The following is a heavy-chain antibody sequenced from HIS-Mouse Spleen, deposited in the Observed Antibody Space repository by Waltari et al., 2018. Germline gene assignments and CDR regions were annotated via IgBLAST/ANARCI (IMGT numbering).Heavy chain of an antibody. D-gene: IGHD1-26*01. CDR1: GFTFRSFS. V-gene: IGHV3-48*01. J-gene: IGHJ4*02. Sequence: EVQLVESGGGLVQPGGSLRLSGAASGFTFRSFSMTWVRQAPGKGLEGVSYISSSSSTIYYADSVKGRFTISRDNAKNSLYLQMNSLRAEDTAVYYCARGPYIVGATTGIDYWGQGTLVTVSS. CDR3: ARGPYIVGATTGIDY. CDR2: ISSSSSTI.